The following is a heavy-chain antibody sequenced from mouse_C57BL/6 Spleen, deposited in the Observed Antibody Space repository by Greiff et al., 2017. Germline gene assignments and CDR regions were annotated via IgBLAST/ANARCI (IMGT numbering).Heavy chain of an antibody. J-gene: IGHJ3*01. V-gene: IGHV1-54*01. Sequence: VQLQQSGAELVRPGTSVKVSCKASGYAFTNYLLEWVKQRPGQGLEWIGVINPGRGGTNYNEKFKGKATLTADKSSSTAYMQLSSLTSEDSAVYFCATYYYGNYWGQGTLVTVSA. CDR1: GYAFTNYL. CDR2: INPGRGGT. CDR3: ATYYYGNY. D-gene: IGHD1-1*01.